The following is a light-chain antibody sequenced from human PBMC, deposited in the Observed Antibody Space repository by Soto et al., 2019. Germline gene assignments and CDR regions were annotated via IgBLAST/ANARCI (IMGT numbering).Light chain of an antibody. V-gene: IGKV3-11*01. CDR2: DAS. CDR3: QQRSNWPIP. CDR1: QSVSSY. Sequence: EIVLAQSPATLSLSPGERATLSCRARQSVSSYLAWYQQKPGQAPRLLIYDASNRATGIPARFSGSGSGTDFTLTISSLEPEDFAVHYCQQRSNWPIPFGQGTRPAIK. J-gene: IGKJ5*01.